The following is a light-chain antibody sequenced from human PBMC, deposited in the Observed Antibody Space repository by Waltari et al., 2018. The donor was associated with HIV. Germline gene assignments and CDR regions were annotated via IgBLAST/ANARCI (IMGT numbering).Light chain of an antibody. Sequence: QLVLTQSPSASASLGASVKLTCTLNSGHSNYAIAWHQQQPETGPRFRMKINSDGSHNKGDGIPDRFSGSSSGAERYLTISSLRSEDEADYYCQTWGNGTWVFGGGTKVTVL. CDR2: INSDGSH. CDR3: QTWGNGTWV. V-gene: IGLV4-69*01. CDR1: SGHSNYA. J-gene: IGLJ3*02.